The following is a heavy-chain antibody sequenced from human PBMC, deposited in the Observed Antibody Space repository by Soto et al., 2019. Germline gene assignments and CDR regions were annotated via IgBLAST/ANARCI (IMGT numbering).Heavy chain of an antibody. CDR2: IDPTDSYT. Sequence: LKISCKGSGYNFITDWISWVRQMPGKGLEWMGRIDPTDSYTKYSPSFEGHVTISADKSISTAYLQWSSLKASDSAVYYCARLSRASFALDVWGQGTTVTVSS. D-gene: IGHD3-16*01. J-gene: IGHJ6*02. CDR3: ARLSRASFALDV. CDR1: GYNFITDW. V-gene: IGHV5-10-1*01.